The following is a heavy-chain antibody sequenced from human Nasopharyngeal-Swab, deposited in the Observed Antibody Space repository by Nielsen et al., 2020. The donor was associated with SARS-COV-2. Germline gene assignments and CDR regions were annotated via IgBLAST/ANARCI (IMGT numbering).Heavy chain of an antibody. CDR1: GFTVSSNY. CDR2: IYSGGST. D-gene: IGHD3-10*01. Sequence: GVLKISCAASGFTVSSNYMSWVRQAPGKGLEWVSVIYSGGSTYYADSVKGRFTISRDNSKNTLYLQMNSLRAEDTAVYYCARHYYYGSGTQFDYWGQGTLVTVSS. J-gene: IGHJ4*02. V-gene: IGHV3-66*04. CDR3: ARHYYYGSGTQFDY.